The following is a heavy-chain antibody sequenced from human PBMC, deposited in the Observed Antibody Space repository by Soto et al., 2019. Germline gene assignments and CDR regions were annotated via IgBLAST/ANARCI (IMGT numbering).Heavy chain of an antibody. D-gene: IGHD5-12*01. CDR2: IEHGGGEK. V-gene: IGHV3-7*03. Sequence: EVQLVESGGDLVQPGGSLRLSCAASGFTFSSYWMSWVRQAPGKGLEWVGNIEHGGGEKKYVDSVEGRFTISRDNTKNFVYLQMNSLRSEDTAVYYCATGRGGYNHLFDYWGQGALVTVSS. CDR1: GFTFSSYW. J-gene: IGHJ4*02. CDR3: ATGRGGYNHLFDY.